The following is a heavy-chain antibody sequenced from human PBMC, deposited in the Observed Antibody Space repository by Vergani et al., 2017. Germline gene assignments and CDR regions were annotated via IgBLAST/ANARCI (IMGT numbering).Heavy chain of an antibody. V-gene: IGHV1-69*05. CDR1: GGPFSSYA. CDR3: ALAESSTSCINSVCITPETGSWFDP. D-gene: IGHD2-2*01. J-gene: IGHJ5*02. CDR2: IIPIFGTA. Sequence: QVQLVQSGAEVKKPGSSVKVSCKASGGPFSSYAISWVRQAPGQGLERMGGIIPIFGTANYAQKFQGRVTITRDRSMSTAYMELSSLRSEDTAMYYCALAESSTSCINSVCITPETGSWFDPWGQGTLVTVSS.